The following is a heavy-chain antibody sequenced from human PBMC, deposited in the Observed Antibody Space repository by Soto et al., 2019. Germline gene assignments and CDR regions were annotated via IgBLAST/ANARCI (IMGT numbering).Heavy chain of an antibody. V-gene: IGHV1-18*01. Sequence: ASVKVSCKASGYTFTSYGISWVQQAPGQGLEWMGWISAYNGNTNYAQKLQGRVTMTTDTSTSTAYMELRSLRSDDTAVYYCARDTIVVVPYYYYGMDVWGQGTTVTVSS. D-gene: IGHD3-22*01. CDR2: ISAYNGNT. J-gene: IGHJ6*02. CDR3: ARDTIVVVPYYYYGMDV. CDR1: GYTFTSYG.